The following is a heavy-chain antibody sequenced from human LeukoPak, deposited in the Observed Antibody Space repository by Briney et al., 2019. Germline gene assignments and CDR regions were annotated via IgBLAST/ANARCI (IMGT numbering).Heavy chain of an antibody. J-gene: IGHJ4*02. CDR1: GFTFSSYA. CDR3: ARFIYSSVPFDY. D-gene: IGHD6-25*01. V-gene: IGHV3-30*04. CDR2: ISYDGSNK. Sequence: GGSLRLSCAASGFTFSSYAMHWVRQAPGKGLEWVAVISYDGSNKYYADSVKGRFTISRDNSKNTLYLQMNSLRAEDTAVYYCARFIYSSVPFDYWGQGTLVTVSS.